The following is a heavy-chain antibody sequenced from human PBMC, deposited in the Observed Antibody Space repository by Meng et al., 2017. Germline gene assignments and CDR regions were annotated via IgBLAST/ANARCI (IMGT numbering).Heavy chain of an antibody. CDR3: ATRGNPYLNC. CDR2: INTYNGKT. J-gene: IGHJ4*02. CDR1: GYTLSSDG. V-gene: IGHV1-18*01. Sequence: QGQPVQSGAEVTKPGASVKVSCEASGYTLSSDGFSWVRQAPGQGLEWLGWINTYNGKTDYAQKFQGRITMTTDTFTSTAYMELRNLRSDDTAVYYCATRGNPYLNCWGQGTLVTVSS.